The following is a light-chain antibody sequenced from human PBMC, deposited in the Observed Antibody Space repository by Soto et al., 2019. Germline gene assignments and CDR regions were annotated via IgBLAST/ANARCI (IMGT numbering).Light chain of an antibody. V-gene: IGLV2-23*01. J-gene: IGLJ2*01. CDR1: ASNIGGYNL. CDR2: KNV. CDR3: CSYVGATTYV. Sequence: QSALTQPASVSGSAGQSITITCTGSASNIGGYNLVSWYQHHAGKAPKVIIYKNVKRPSGVSNRFSGSKSGTTASLTISGLHAEDEADYYCCSYVGATTYVFGGGTKLTVL.